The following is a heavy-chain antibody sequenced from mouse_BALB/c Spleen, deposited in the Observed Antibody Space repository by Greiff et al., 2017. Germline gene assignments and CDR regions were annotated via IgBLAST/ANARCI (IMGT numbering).Heavy chain of an antibody. V-gene: IGHV14-3*02. D-gene: IGHD2-4*01. CDR2: IDPANGNT. CDR3: ASTMTDWYFDV. J-gene: IGHJ1*01. CDR1: GFNIKDTY. Sequence: EVQLQQSGAELVKPGASVKLSCTASGFNIKDTYMHWVKQRPEQGLEWIGRIDPANGNTKYDPKFQGKATITADTSSNTAYLQLSSLTSEDTAVYYWASTMTDWYFDVWGAGTTVTVSS.